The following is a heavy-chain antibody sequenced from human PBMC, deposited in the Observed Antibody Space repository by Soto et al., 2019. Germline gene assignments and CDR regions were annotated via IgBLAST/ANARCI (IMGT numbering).Heavy chain of an antibody. Sequence: GGSLRLSCAASGFTFSSYAMSWVRQAPGKGLEWVSAISGSGGSTYYADSVKGRFTISRDNSKNTLYLQMNSLRAEDTAVYYCAKDPDQTVTWTCYFDYWGQGTLVTVSS. D-gene: IGHD4-17*01. V-gene: IGHV3-23*01. CDR2: ISGSGGST. CDR3: AKDPDQTVTWTCYFDY. J-gene: IGHJ4*02. CDR1: GFTFSSYA.